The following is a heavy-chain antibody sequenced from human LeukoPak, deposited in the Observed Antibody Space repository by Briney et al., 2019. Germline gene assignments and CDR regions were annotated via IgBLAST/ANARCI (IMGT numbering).Heavy chain of an antibody. CDR3: ARARGGSGYFFDY. J-gene: IGHJ4*02. CDR1: GGSISSGGYS. V-gene: IGHV4-30-2*01. CDR2: IYHSGST. Sequence: PSQTLSLTCAVSGGSISSGGYSWSWIRQPPGKGLEWIGYIYHSGSTYYNPSLKSRVTISVDTSKNQFSLKLSSVTAADTAVYYCARARGGSGYFFDYWGQGTLVTVSS. D-gene: IGHD3-22*01.